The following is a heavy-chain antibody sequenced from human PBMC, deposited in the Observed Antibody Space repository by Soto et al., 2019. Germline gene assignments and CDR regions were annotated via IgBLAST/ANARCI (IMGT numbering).Heavy chain of an antibody. Sequence: EVQLLESGGGLVQPGGSLRLSCVGSGFTFNTYAMTWVRQAPGKGLEWVSSISVTGGITYHADSLKGRFSISRDNSKNTLYLQMNSLRAEDTAVYYCAKSHGDLYYTSMDVWGKGTTVTVSS. D-gene: IGHD4-17*01. V-gene: IGHV3-23*01. CDR1: GFTFNTYA. CDR2: ISVTGGIT. CDR3: AKSHGDLYYTSMDV. J-gene: IGHJ6*03.